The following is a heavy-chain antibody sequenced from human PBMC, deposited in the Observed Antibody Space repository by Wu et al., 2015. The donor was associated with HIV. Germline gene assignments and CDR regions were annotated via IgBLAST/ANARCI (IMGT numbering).Heavy chain of an antibody. V-gene: IGHV1-69*01. CDR3: ARDAIPVTTEFDF. D-gene: IGHD4-17*01. J-gene: IGHJ4*02. CDR2: INPLFGTT. Sequence: QVQLVQSGAEVKKPGSSVTVTCKASGDGFTSYAVSWVRQAPGQGLEWMGGINPLFGTTKHVQKFQDRLTFSTDESKSTVYMELSSLKSDDTAVYFCARDAIPVTTEFDFWGQGTLVSVSP. CDR1: GDGFTSYA.